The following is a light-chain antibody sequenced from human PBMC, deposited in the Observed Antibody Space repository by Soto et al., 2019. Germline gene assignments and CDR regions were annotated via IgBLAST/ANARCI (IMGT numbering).Light chain of an antibody. J-gene: IGKJ4*01. CDR3: QQYNSYSPLT. Sequence: DIQMTQSPSTLSASMRGRVTITCRASQSINNWLAWYQLKPGKAPKLLIYDASTLESGVPSRFSGSGSGTEFTLTISSLQPDDFATYYCQQYNSYSPLTFGGGTKVDI. V-gene: IGKV1-5*01. CDR1: QSINNW. CDR2: DAS.